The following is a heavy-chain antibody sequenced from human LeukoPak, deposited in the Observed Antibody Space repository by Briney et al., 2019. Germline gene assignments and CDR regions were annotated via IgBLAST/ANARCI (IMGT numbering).Heavy chain of an antibody. Sequence: SVKVSCKASGGTFSSYAISWVRQAPGQGLEWMGRIIPILGIANYAQKFQGRVTITADKSTSTAYMELSSLRSEDTAVYYCAREGRRYSGYDLEVWGQGTLVTVSS. D-gene: IGHD5-12*01. V-gene: IGHV1-69*04. CDR1: GGTFSSYA. J-gene: IGHJ4*02. CDR3: AREGRRYSGYDLEV. CDR2: IIPILGIA.